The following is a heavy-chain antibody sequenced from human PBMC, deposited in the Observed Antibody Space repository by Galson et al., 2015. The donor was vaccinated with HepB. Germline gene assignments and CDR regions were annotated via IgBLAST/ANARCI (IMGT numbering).Heavy chain of an antibody. CDR3: ARDACRAAGTFDY. J-gene: IGHJ4*02. V-gene: IGHV3-23*01. D-gene: IGHD6-25*01. CDR1: GFTFRSYS. Sequence: SLRLSCAASGFTFRSYSMNWVRQAPGKGLEWVSAISGSGGSTYYADSVKGRFTISRDNSKNTLYLQMNSLRAEDTAVYYCARDACRAAGTFDYWGQGTLVTVSS. CDR2: ISGSGGST.